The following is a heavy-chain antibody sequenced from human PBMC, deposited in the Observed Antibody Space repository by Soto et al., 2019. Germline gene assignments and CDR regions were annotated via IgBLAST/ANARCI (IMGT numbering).Heavy chain of an antibody. CDR1: GDSISSSY. CDR3: AREFPYYVSSDSYLDY. V-gene: IGHV4-59*12. Sequence: TLSLTCTVSGDSISSSYWSWIRQAPGKGLEWIGNIYYSGSTNYNPSLKNRVTPDTSKNQFSLHLNSVTPEDTAVYYCAREFPYYVSSDSYLDYWGQGALVTVSS. CDR2: IYYSGST. J-gene: IGHJ4*02. D-gene: IGHD3-16*01.